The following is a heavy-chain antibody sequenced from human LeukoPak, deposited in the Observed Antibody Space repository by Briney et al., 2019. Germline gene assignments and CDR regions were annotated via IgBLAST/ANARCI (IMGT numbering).Heavy chain of an antibody. CDR3: ARLTKDYDFWMIRYSWVYYYYYYYMDV. J-gene: IGHJ6*03. D-gene: IGHD3-3*01. Sequence: GASVKVSCKASGYTFTSYDINWVRQATGQGLEWMGWMNPNSGNTGYAQKFQGRVAITRNTSISTAYMELSSLRSEDTAVYYCARLTKDYDFWMIRYSWVYYYYYYYMDVWGKGTTVTVSS. CDR2: MNPNSGNT. V-gene: IGHV1-8*03. CDR1: GYTFTSYD.